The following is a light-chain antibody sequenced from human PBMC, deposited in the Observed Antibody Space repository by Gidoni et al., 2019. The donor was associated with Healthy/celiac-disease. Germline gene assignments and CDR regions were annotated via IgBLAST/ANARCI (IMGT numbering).Light chain of an antibody. Sequence: DIVMTQSPDSLAVSLGERATINCKSSQRVLYSSNNKNYLAWYQQKPGQPPKLLRYWASTRESGVPDRFSGSGSGTDFTLTISSLQAEDVAVYYCQQYYSTPTFGQGTKVEIK. V-gene: IGKV4-1*01. CDR2: WAS. CDR3: QQYYSTPT. J-gene: IGKJ1*01. CDR1: QRVLYSSNNKNY.